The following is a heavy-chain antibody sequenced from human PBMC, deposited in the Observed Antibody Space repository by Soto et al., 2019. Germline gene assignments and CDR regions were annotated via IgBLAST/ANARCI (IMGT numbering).Heavy chain of an antibody. J-gene: IGHJ3*02. Sequence: QVQLQQWGAGLLKPSETLSLTCAVYGGSFSGYYWSWIRQPPGKGLEWIGEINHSGGTNYNPSLKSRVTISVDTSKNQFSLKLSSVTAADTAVYYCAREVKRYCSGGSCYPDAFDIWGQGTMVTVSS. CDR1: GGSFSGYY. CDR3: AREVKRYCSGGSCYPDAFDI. CDR2: INHSGGT. D-gene: IGHD2-15*01. V-gene: IGHV4-34*01.